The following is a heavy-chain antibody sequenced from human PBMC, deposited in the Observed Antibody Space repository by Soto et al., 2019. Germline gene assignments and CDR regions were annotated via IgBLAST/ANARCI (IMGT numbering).Heavy chain of an antibody. CDR3: VKSPSLWEFDY. CDR1: GFTFSSYA. J-gene: IGHJ4*02. CDR2: ISSNGGST. Sequence: PGGSLRLSCSASGFTFSSYAMHWVRQAPGKGLEYVSAISSNGGSTYYADSVKGRFTISRDNSKYTLYLQMSSLRAEDTAVYYCVKSPSLWEFDYWGQGTLVTVSS. D-gene: IGHD1-26*01. V-gene: IGHV3-64D*08.